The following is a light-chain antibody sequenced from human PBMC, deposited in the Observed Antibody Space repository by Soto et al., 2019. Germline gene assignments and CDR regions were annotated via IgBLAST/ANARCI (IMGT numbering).Light chain of an antibody. CDR2: DAS. CDR1: QSVSSY. CDR3: QQRSN. Sequence: EIVLTQSPATLSLSPGERATLSCRASQSVSSYLAWYQQKPGQAPRLLIDDASNRATGIPVRFSGSGSGTDFTLTISSLEPEDFAVYYCQQRSNFGQGTRLEIK. J-gene: IGKJ5*01. V-gene: IGKV3-11*01.